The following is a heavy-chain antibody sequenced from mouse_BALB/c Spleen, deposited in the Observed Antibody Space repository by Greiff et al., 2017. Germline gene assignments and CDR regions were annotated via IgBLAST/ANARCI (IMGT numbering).Heavy chain of an antibody. J-gene: IGHJ4*01. V-gene: IGHV5-17*02. CDR1: GFTFSSFG. Sequence: EVQRVESGGGLVQPGGSRKLSCAASGFTFSSFGMHWVRQAPEKGLEWVAYISSGSSTIYYADTVKGRFTISRDNPKNTLFLQMTSLRSEDTAMYYCAREGLRRDGYAMDYWGQGTSVTVSS. CDR3: AREGLRRDGYAMDY. CDR2: ISSGSSTI. D-gene: IGHD2-4*01.